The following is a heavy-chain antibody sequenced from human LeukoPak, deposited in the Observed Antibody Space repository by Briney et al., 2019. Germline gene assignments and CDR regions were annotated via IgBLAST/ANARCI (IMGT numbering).Heavy chain of an antibody. CDR1: GFTFNIYW. J-gene: IGHJ4*02. Sequence: PGGSLRLSCAASGFTFNIYWKSWVRQAPGKGLEWVANINQDGSEKYCVDSVKGRFTISRDNAKNSLYLHMNSLRAEDTAVYYCARDKAYGDSEDYWGQGTLVTVSS. CDR2: INQDGSEK. CDR3: ARDKAYGDSEDY. D-gene: IGHD4-17*01. V-gene: IGHV3-7*05.